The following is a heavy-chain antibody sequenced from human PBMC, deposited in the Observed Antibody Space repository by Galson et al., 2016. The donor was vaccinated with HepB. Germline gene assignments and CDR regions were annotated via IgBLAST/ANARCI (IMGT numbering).Heavy chain of an antibody. CDR3: ARDGGFAVHFDN. Sequence: SLRLSCAASGFTFSNHEMNWVRQAPGKGLEWVSYISESGTTIYYADSVKGRFTISRDNAKNSLYLQMNSLRAEDTALYYCARDGGFAVHFDNWGQGTLVTVSS. J-gene: IGHJ4*02. V-gene: IGHV3-48*03. CDR2: ISESGTTI. D-gene: IGHD3-16*01. CDR1: GFTFSNHE.